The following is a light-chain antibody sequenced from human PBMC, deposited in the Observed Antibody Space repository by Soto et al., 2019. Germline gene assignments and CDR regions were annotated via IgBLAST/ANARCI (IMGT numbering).Light chain of an antibody. CDR3: AAWDDSLDNGVV. CDR1: SSNIGSNS. Sequence: QSVLTQPPSASGTPGQRVTISCSGSSSNIGSNSVNWYQQLPGTAPKLLIYNSNQQPSGVPDRFSGSKSGTSASLAISGLHSEDEADYYCAAWDDSLDNGVVFGGGTKLTV. V-gene: IGLV1-44*01. CDR2: NSN. J-gene: IGLJ2*01.